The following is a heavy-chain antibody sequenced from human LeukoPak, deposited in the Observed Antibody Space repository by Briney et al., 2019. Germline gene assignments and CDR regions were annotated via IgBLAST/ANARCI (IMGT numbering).Heavy chain of an antibody. J-gene: IGHJ4*02. CDR2: ISCDGSTK. Sequence: GGSLRLSCAASEFSFRSFAMHWVRQAPGKGLKWVAVISCDGSTKDYAESVKGRFTISRDNANNTLYLQLDSLRAEDTAVYYFARDFGCSGHSGVDYWGQGTLVTVSS. V-gene: IGHV3-30-3*01. D-gene: IGHD4-23*01. CDR3: ARDFGCSGHSGVDY. CDR1: EFSFRSFA.